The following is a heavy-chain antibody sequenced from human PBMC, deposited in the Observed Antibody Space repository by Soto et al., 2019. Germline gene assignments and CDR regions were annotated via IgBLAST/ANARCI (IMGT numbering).Heavy chain of an antibody. CDR3: ARDLDYGNNFDY. V-gene: IGHV1-3*01. CDR2: INAGNGNT. D-gene: IGHD4-17*01. CDR1: GYTFTSYA. Sequence: QVQLVQSGAEVKKPGASVKVSCKASGYTFTSYAMHWVRQAPGQRLEWMGWINAGNGNTKYSQKFQGRVTITRDTSASTAYMELSSLRSEDTAVYYCARDLDYGNNFDYWGQGTLVTVSS. J-gene: IGHJ4*02.